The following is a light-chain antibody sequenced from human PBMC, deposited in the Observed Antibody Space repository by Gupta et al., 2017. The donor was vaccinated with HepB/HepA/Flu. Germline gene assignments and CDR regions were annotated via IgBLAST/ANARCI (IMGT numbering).Light chain of an antibody. CDR2: DDS. J-gene: IGLJ3*02. Sequence: SYVLTQPPSVSVAPGETASITCGGNNIGSNTVHWYLQRPGQAPVLVVYDDSDRPSGIPGRFSGSNSGNTATLAISRVEAGDEADYYCQVWDSRSDHWVFGGGTKLTVL. CDR1: NIGSNT. V-gene: IGLV3-21*02. CDR3: QVWDSRSDHWV.